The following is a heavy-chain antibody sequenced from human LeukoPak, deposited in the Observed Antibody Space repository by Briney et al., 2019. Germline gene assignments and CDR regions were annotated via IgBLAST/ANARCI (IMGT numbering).Heavy chain of an antibody. CDR3: ARSSGGWWFDY. CDR1: GFTLSSNY. V-gene: IGHV3-53*01. J-gene: IGHJ4*02. CDR2: IYSGGST. D-gene: IGHD6-19*01. Sequence: GGSLRLSCAASGFTLSSNYMSWVRQAPGKGLEWVSVIYSGGSTYYADSVKGRFTISIDNSKNTLYLQLNSLNAEDTAVYYCARSSGGWWFDYWGQGTMVTVSS.